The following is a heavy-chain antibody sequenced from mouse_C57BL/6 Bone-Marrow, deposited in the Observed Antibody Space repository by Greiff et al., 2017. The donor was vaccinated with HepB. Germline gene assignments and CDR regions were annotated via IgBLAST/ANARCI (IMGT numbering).Heavy chain of an antibody. J-gene: IGHJ1*03. CDR2: INPSSGYT. CDR1: GYTFTSYT. D-gene: IGHD1-1*01. CDR3: ARGIYYGSSEGVDV. V-gene: IGHV1-4*01. Sequence: QVQLQQSGAELARPGASVKMSCKASGYTFTSYTMHWVKQRPGQGLEWIGYINPSSGYTKYTQKFKDKATLTADKSSSTAYMQLSSLTSEDAAVYYCARGIYYGSSEGVDVWGTGTTVTVSS.